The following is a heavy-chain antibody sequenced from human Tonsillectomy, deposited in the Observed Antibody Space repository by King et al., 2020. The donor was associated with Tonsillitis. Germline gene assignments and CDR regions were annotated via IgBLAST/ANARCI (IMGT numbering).Heavy chain of an antibody. D-gene: IGHD1-1*01. Sequence: VQLVESGGVVVQPGGSLRLSCAASGFTFDDYTMHWVRQAPGKGLGWVSLISWDGGSTYYADSVKGRFNISRDNSKNSLYLQMNSLRTEDTALYYCAKDILGTTGTRYQPDYWGKGTLVTVSS. CDR3: AKDILGTTGTRYQPDY. CDR2: ISWDGGST. CDR1: GFTFDDYT. J-gene: IGHJ4*02. V-gene: IGHV3-43*01.